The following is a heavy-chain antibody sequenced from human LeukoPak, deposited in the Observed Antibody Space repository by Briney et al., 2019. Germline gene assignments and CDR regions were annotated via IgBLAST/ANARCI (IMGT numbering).Heavy chain of an antibody. Sequence: GASVKVSCKASGYTFTSCYMHWVRQAPGQGLEWMGIINPSGGSTSYAQKFQGRVTMTRDTSTGTVYMELSSLRSEDTAVYYCARLGGKTVPAAMAGTWGQGTLVTVSS. CDR1: GYTFTSCY. D-gene: IGHD2-2*01. CDR2: INPSGGST. V-gene: IGHV1-46*01. CDR3: ARLGGKTVPAAMAGT. J-gene: IGHJ4*02.